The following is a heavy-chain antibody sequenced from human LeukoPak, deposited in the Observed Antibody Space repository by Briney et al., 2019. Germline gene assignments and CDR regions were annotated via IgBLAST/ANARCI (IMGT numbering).Heavy chain of an antibody. Sequence: PGGSLRLSCAASGFTFSSYGMHWVRQAPGKGLEWVAVISYDGSNKYYADSVKGRFTISRDNSKNTLYLQMNSLRAEDTALYYCAKDSSGYYSWYDYWGQGTLVTVSS. V-gene: IGHV3-30*18. J-gene: IGHJ4*02. CDR1: GFTFSSYG. D-gene: IGHD3-22*01. CDR2: ISYDGSNK. CDR3: AKDSSGYYSWYDY.